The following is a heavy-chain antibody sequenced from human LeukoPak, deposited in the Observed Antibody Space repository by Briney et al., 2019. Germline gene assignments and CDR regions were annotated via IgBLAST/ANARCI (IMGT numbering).Heavy chain of an antibody. CDR2: INPNSGGT. CDR3: AISNYGSGDPAWAYYFDY. Sequence: ALVKVSCKASGYTFTGYYMHWVRQAPGQGLEWMGWINPNSGGTNYAQKFQGRVTMTRDTTISTAYMELSRLRSDDTAVYYCAISNYGSGDPAWAYYFDYWGQGTLVTVSS. J-gene: IGHJ4*02. CDR1: GYTFTGYY. D-gene: IGHD3-10*01. V-gene: IGHV1-2*02.